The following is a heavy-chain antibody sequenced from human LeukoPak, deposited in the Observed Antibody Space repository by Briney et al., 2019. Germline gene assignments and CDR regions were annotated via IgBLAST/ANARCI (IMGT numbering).Heavy chain of an antibody. Sequence: GESLKISCKNSGYSFTSYWIGWVRQMPGKGLEWMGRIDPSDSYTNYSPSFQGHVTISADKSISTAYLQWSSLKASDTAMYYCARPDGQLQRGFDYWGQGTLVTVSS. J-gene: IGHJ4*02. V-gene: IGHV5-10-1*01. CDR3: ARPDGQLQRGFDY. D-gene: IGHD6-6*01. CDR2: IDPSDSYT. CDR1: GYSFTSYW.